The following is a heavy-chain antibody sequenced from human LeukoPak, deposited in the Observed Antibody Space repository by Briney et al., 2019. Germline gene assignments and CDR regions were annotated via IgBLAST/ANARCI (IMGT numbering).Heavy chain of an antibody. CDR1: GLTFSNYV. J-gene: IGHJ4*02. Sequence: GGSLRLSCAASGLTFSNYVLNWVRQAPGKGLEWVSGISGSGARRDYADSVKGRFTISRDNAKNTLYLQMNSLRAEDTAVYYCARGPKYDIVLMVYASYWGQGTLVTVSS. CDR2: ISGSGARR. V-gene: IGHV3-23*01. CDR3: ARGPKYDIVLMVYASY. D-gene: IGHD2-8*01.